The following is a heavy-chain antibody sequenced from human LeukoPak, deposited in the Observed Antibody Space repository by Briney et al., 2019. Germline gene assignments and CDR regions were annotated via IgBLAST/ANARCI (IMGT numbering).Heavy chain of an antibody. D-gene: IGHD1-26*01. CDR1: GGSVSSGSYY. CDR2: IYYSGST. CDR3: ARDLSGSYYPYFDY. V-gene: IGHV4-61*01. Sequence: PSETLSLTCTVSGGSVSSGSYYWSWIRQPPGKGLEWIGYIYYSGSTNYNPSLKSRVTISVDTSKNQFSLKLSSVTAADTAVYYCARDLSGSYYPYFDYWGQGTLVTVSS. J-gene: IGHJ4*02.